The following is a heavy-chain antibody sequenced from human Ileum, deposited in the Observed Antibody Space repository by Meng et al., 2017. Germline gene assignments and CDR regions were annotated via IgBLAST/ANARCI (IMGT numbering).Heavy chain of an antibody. Sequence: GGSLRLSCVASGFTFKFYGMHWVRQAPGKGLEWVAFIHNDENAPFYADSVKGRFTISRDNSKNTLYLQLNSLRAEDTAVYYCATDGPDHDIDNWGLGTLVTVSS. J-gene: IGHJ4*02. D-gene: IGHD1-1*01. CDR1: GFTFKFYG. CDR3: ATDGPDHDIDN. V-gene: IGHV3-30*02. CDR2: IHNDENAP.